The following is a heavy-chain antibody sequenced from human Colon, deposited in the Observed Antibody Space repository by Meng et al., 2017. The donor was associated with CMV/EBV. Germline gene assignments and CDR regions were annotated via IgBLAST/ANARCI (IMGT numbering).Heavy chain of an antibody. V-gene: IGHV4-4*02. D-gene: IGHD5-18*01. J-gene: IGHJ5*02. CDR2: IYHSGTT. CDR3: AKIPLGYSLSPLVGLDP. Sequence: QVQRQESSPGLVKPSGTLSIICAVSGVSISSDNWWTWVRQPPGKGLEWIGEIYHSGTTNYNPSLKSRVTISVDKSKNQVSLNLSSVTAADTAVYFCAKIPLGYSLSPLVGLDPWGQGTLVTVSS. CDR1: GVSISSDNW.